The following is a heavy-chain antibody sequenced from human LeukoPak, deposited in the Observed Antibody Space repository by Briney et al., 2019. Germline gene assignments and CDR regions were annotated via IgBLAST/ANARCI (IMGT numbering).Heavy chain of an antibody. J-gene: IGHJ4*02. D-gene: IGHD3-10*01. CDR3: ARRPMNYGRGRYYFDY. CDR1: GGSFSGYY. Sequence: ASETLSLTCAVYGGSFSGYYWSWIRQPPGKGLEWIGEINHSGSTNYNPSLKSRVTISVDTSKNQFSLKLSSVTAADTAVYYCARRPMNYGRGRYYFDYWGQGTLVTVSS. CDR2: INHSGST. V-gene: IGHV4-34*01.